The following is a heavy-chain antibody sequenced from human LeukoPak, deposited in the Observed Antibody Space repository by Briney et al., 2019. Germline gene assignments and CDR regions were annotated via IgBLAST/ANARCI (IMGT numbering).Heavy chain of an antibody. CDR3: ARVVWSGYYFDY. Sequence: GGSLRLSCAASGSTFSSYAMHWVRQAPGKGLEWVAVISYDGSNKYYADSVKGRFTISRDNSKNTLYLQMNSLRAEDTAVYYCARVVWSGYYFDYWGQGTLVTVSS. J-gene: IGHJ4*02. CDR1: GSTFSSYA. V-gene: IGHV3-30-3*01. CDR2: ISYDGSNK. D-gene: IGHD3-3*01.